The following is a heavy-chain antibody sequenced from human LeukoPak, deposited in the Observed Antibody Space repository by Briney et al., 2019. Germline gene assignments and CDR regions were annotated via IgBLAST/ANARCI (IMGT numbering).Heavy chain of an antibody. D-gene: IGHD3-10*01. CDR2: INHSGST. V-gene: IGHV4-34*01. CDR1: GGSFSGYY. CDR3: ARDDGTMVRGVISWFDP. J-gene: IGHJ5*02. Sequence: SETLSLTCAVYGGSFSGYYWSWIRQPPGKGLEWIGEINHSGSTNYNPSLKSRVTISVDTSKNQFSLKLSSVTAADTAVYYCARDDGTMVRGVISWFDPWGQGTLVTVSS.